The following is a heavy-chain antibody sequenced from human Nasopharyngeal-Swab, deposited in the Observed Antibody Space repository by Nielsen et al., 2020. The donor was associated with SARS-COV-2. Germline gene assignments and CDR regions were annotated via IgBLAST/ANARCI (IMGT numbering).Heavy chain of an antibody. D-gene: IGHD2-2*01. CDR2: INTGNGNT. CDR3: ARDDSRREYQLLSALNYYYYGMDV. CDR1: GYTFTSYA. J-gene: IGHJ6*02. Sequence: KVSCKASGYTFTSYAMHWVRQAPGQRLEWMGWINTGNGNTKYSQKFQGRVTITGDASASTTYMELSSLRSEDTAVYYCARDDSRREYQLLSALNYYYYGMDVWGQGTTVTVSS. V-gene: IGHV1-3*04.